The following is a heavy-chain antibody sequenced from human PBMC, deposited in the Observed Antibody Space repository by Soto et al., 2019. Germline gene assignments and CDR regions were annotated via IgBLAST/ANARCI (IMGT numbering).Heavy chain of an antibody. CDR3: AREAVGATSPFDY. Sequence: QVQLVQSGAEVKKPGSSVKVSCKASGGTFSSYAISWVRQAPGQGLEWRGGIIPIFGTANYEQKFQGRVTITADESTSTGYMELSSLRSEETAVDYFAREAVGATSPFDYWGQGTLVTVSS. CDR1: GGTFSSYA. D-gene: IGHD1-26*01. V-gene: IGHV1-69*01. J-gene: IGHJ4*02. CDR2: IIPIFGTA.